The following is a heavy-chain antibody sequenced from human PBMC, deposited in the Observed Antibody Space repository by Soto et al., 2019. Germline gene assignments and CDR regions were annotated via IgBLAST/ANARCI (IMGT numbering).Heavy chain of an antibody. CDR3: TTDVWPATRSDY. J-gene: IGHJ4*02. D-gene: IGHD2-21*01. V-gene: IGHV3-15*07. Sequence: PGGSLRLSRAISGVTLTNVWMNRVPEAPGKGLEWVGRIRSKSAGGTTDYAAPVKGRFTISRDDLKNTVYLQMDSLKIEDAAVYFCTTDVWPATRSDYWGQGALVTVSS. CDR1: GVTLTNVW. CDR2: IRSKSAGGTT.